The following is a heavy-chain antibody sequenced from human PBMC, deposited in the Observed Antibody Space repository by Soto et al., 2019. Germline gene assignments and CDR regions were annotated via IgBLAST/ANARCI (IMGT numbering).Heavy chain of an antibody. CDR3: ARGQIRPGAASAYGMDV. D-gene: IGHD6-19*01. CDR2: IRQKVNNYTT. CDR1: GFTFSDHY. J-gene: IGHJ6*02. Sequence: EVQLVESGGGLVQPGGSLRLSCVASGFTFSDHYMDWVRQAPGKGLEWVGRIRQKVNNYTTEYAASVKGRFTVSRDDSKNSLYLQMNSLKTEDTAVYYCARGQIRPGAASAYGMDVWGQGTTVTVSS. V-gene: IGHV3-72*01.